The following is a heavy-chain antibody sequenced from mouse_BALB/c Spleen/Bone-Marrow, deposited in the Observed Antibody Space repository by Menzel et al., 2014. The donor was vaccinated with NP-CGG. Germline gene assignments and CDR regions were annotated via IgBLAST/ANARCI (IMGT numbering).Heavy chain of an antibody. CDR2: INPNNGGT. D-gene: IGHD1-1*01. CDR3: AREAYYYGSSPGWFAY. CDR1: GYTFTEYT. V-gene: IGHV1-18*01. Sequence: VQLQQSGPELVKPGASVKISCKTSGYTFTEYTMHWVKQSHGKSLERIGGINPNNGGTSYNQKFKGKATLTVDKSSSTAYMELRSLTSEDSAVYYCAREAYYYGSSPGWFAYWGQGTLVTVSA. J-gene: IGHJ3*01.